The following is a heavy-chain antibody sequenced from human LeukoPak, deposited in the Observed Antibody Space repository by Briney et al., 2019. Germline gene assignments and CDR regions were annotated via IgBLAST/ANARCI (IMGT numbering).Heavy chain of an antibody. CDR3: ASGAADGYNFGFDY. CDR2: IHSSGSA. J-gene: IGHJ4*02. D-gene: IGHD5-24*01. Sequence: SETLSFTCTVSGASLNDYYWSWIRQPPGKALEWIGFIHSSGSANSNPSLTSRVTISIDTSKNQFSLNLRSLTAADTAVYLCASGAADGYNFGFDYWGQGTLAAVSS. V-gene: IGHV4-59*12. CDR1: GASLNDYY.